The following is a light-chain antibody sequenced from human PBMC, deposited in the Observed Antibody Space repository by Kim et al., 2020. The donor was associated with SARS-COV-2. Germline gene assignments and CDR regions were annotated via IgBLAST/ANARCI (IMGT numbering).Light chain of an antibody. CDR3: QSQHKGAWG. CDR1: ALAKQF. Sequence: SYELTQPPSVSVSPGQTARITCSGDALAKQFAYWYQQKPGQAPVLLIYKDTQRPPGTPERSSGSSSGTTFTFTIRGVRPGNGADYHFQSQHKGAWGFGGG. CDR2: KDT. V-gene: IGLV3-25*03. J-gene: IGLJ3*02.